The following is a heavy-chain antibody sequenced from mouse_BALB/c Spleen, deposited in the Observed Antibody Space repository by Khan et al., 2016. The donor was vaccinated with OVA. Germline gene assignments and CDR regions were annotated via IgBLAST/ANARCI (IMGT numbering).Heavy chain of an antibody. CDR1: GYSITSDYV. V-gene: IGHV3-2*02. Sequence: QLQESGPGLVKPSQSLSLTCTVTGYSITSDYVRYLIRQLPGNKMEWMGFISHSGNTNYNPSFKRRISFTRDISNNPAFLQLNSVTTEDTATXSCARVYGVDLNYWGKGTTLTVSS. D-gene: IGHD2-10*02. CDR3: ARVYGVDLNY. J-gene: IGHJ2*01. CDR2: ISHSGNT.